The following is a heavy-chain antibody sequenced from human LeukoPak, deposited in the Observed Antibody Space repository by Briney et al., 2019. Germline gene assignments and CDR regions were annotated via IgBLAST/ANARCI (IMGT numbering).Heavy chain of an antibody. CDR3: ARVTTNGYFEY. CDR2: IKFDESEK. V-gene: IGHV3-7*04. CDR1: GFTFSDYW. J-gene: IGHJ4*02. Sequence: PGGSLRLSCAASGFTFSDYWMSWVRQAPGKGLEWVASIKFDESEKHYMDSVKGRFTISRDYAKSSLYLQMNSLRAEDTAVYFCARVTTNGYFEYWGQGSLVTVSP. D-gene: IGHD1-1*01.